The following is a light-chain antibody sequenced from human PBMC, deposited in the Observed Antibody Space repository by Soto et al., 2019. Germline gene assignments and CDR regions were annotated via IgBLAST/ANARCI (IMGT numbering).Light chain of an antibody. J-gene: IGKJ1*01. CDR3: QQRSNWPPWT. V-gene: IGKV3-15*01. Sequence: EIVMTQSPATLSVSPGERATLSCRASQSVSSNLAWYQQKPGQAPRLLIYGASTRATGIPARFSGSGSGTAFILTISSLQSEDFAVYYWQQRSNWPPWTFGQGTKVEIK. CDR1: QSVSSN. CDR2: GAS.